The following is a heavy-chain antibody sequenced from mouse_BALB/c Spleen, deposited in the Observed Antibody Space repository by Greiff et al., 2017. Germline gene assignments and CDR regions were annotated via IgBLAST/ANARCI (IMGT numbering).Heavy chain of an antibody. CDR1: GYTFTDYN. Sequence: VQLQQSGPELVKPGASVKISCKASGYTFTDYNMHWVKQSHGKSLEWIGYIYPYNGGTGYNQKFKSKATLTVDNSSSTAYMELRSLTSEDSAVYYCARAVYGYDWFAYWGQGTLVTVSA. CDR2: IYPYNGGT. V-gene: IGHV1S29*02. CDR3: ARAVYGYDWFAY. J-gene: IGHJ3*01. D-gene: IGHD2-2*01.